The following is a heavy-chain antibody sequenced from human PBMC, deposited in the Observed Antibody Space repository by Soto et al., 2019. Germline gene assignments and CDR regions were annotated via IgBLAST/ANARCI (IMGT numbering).Heavy chain of an antibody. Sequence: QVQLQESGPGLVKPSQTLSLTCSVSGDSISSSGYYWSWIRQRPGKGLEWIGNIYYSGSSYNNPSLKSRVTISVNTSKNQFSLNLRSVTAADTAVYYGARDSDYYSSGSFDYWGQGTLVTVSS. CDR2: IYYSGSS. V-gene: IGHV4-31*03. D-gene: IGHD3-10*01. J-gene: IGHJ4*02. CDR1: GDSISSSGYY. CDR3: ARDSDYYSSGSFDY.